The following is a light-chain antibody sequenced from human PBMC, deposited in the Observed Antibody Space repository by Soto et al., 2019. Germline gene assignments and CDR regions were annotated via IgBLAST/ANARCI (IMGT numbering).Light chain of an antibody. J-gene: IGKJ5*01. Sequence: EIVLTQSPATLSLSPCEIATLSCSASPSVTNYLAWYQQKPGQAPRLVIYGAFNRATGIPARFSGSGSGTDFTLTISSLEPEDFAVFYCQQYGTSEIIFGQGTRLEIK. CDR2: GAF. CDR3: QQYGTSEII. V-gene: IGKV3-11*01. CDR1: PSVTNY.